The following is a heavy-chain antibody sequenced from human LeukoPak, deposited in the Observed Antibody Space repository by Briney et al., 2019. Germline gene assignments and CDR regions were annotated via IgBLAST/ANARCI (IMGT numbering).Heavy chain of an antibody. CDR1: GGSISSYY. D-gene: IGHD5-18*01. Sequence: SETLSLTCTVSGGSISSYYWSWIRQPPGKGLEWIGYIYYSGSTNYNPSLKSRVTISVDTSKNQFSLKLSSVAAADTAVYYCARGDRYSYAWDYWGQGTLVTVSS. J-gene: IGHJ4*02. V-gene: IGHV4-59*08. CDR3: ARGDRYSYAWDY. CDR2: IYYSGST.